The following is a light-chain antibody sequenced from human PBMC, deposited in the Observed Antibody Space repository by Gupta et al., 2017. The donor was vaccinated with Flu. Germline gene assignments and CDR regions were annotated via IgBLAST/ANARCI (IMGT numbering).Light chain of an antibody. V-gene: IGLV3-9*01. CDR1: NVGIRD. CDR3: QVWDSSTEV. Sequence: VSVALGQTARIPCGGDNVGIRDVHWYQQKPGQAPVLVIHRNTDRPSGIPERFSGSKSGNTATLTISGAQVGDEADFYCQVWDSSTEVFGGGTKLTVL. CDR2: RNT. J-gene: IGLJ3*02.